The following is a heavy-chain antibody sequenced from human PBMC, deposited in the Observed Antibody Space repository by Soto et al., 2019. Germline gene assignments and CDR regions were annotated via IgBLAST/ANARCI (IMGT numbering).Heavy chain of an antibody. D-gene: IGHD2-15*01. CDR3: ARDLGYCSGGSCPPLTCFDP. CDR1: EFTFSSYG. V-gene: IGHV3-33*01. Sequence: GRLLRLSCAASEFTFSSYGMHWVRQAPGKGLEWVAVIWYDGSNKYYADSVKGRFTISRDNSKNTLYLQMNSLRAEDTAVYYCARDLGYCSGGSCPPLTCFDPWGQGTLVTVSS. J-gene: IGHJ5*02. CDR2: IWYDGSNK.